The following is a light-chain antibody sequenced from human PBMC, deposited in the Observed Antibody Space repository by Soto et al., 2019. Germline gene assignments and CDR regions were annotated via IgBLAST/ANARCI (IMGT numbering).Light chain of an antibody. CDR1: QNVRSN. V-gene: IGKV3-15*01. Sequence: EIVMTQSPATLSVSPGGGATLSCRASQNVRSNLAWYQQRPAQAPRLLIYGASTRATGIPTRFSGSGSGTEFTLTISSLQSEDFAVYYCQQYTNWRTFGQGTKVEIK. CDR3: QQYTNWRT. J-gene: IGKJ1*01. CDR2: GAS.